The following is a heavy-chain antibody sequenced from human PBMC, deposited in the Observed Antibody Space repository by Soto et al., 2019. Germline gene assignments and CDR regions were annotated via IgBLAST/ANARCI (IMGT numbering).Heavy chain of an antibody. Sequence: QVHLVQSGAEVKKPGASVKVSCKASGYSFTNYAIHWVRQAPGQRLEWMGWINAGNGNTKYAQRFQGRVTFARDTPASTVYMEVSSLRSEDTAVYHCARYSGTNGKSFDIWGQGTMVTVSS. CDR3: ARYSGTNGKSFDI. J-gene: IGHJ3*02. CDR1: GYSFTNYA. V-gene: IGHV1-3*01. D-gene: IGHD6-19*01. CDR2: INAGNGNT.